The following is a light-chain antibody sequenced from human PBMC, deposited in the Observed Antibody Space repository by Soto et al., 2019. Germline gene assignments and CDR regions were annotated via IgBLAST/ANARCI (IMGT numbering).Light chain of an antibody. J-gene: IGLJ2*01. CDR1: SSNIGSNS. CDR2: SNN. CDR3: AAWDDSLNGHVV. V-gene: IGLV1-44*01. Sequence: QSVLTQPPAASGTPGQRVTISCSGSSSNIGSNSVSWYQQLPGTAPKLLIYSNNQRPSGVPDRFSGSKSGISASLAIRGLQSEDEADYYCAAWDDSLNGHVVFGGGTKLTVL.